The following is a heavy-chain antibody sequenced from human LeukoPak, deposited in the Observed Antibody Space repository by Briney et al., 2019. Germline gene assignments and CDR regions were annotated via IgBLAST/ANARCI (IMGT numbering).Heavy chain of an antibody. J-gene: IGHJ4*02. CDR1: GGSFSGYY. CDR3: ARDIAAAGTLGY. CDR2: INHSGST. Sequence: PSETLSLTCAVYGGSFSGYYWSWIRQPPGKGLEWIGEINHSGSTNYNPSLKSRVTISVGTSKNQFSLKLSSVTAADMAVYYCARDIAAAGTLGYWGQGTLVTVSS. D-gene: IGHD6-13*01. V-gene: IGHV4-34*01.